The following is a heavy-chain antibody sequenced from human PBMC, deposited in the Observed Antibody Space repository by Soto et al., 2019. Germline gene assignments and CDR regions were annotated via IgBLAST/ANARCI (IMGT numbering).Heavy chain of an antibody. CDR2: ISGSGGST. J-gene: IGHJ6*02. CDR1: GFTFSSYA. D-gene: IGHD3-9*01. Sequence: EVQLLESGGGLVQPGGSLRLSCAASGFTFSSYAMSWVRQAPGKGLEWVSAISGSGGSTYYADSVKGRFTISRDNSKNTLYLQMNSLRAEDTAVYYCANRGYFDWLWNYYYGMDVWGQGTTVTVSS. CDR3: ANRGYFDWLWNYYYGMDV. V-gene: IGHV3-23*01.